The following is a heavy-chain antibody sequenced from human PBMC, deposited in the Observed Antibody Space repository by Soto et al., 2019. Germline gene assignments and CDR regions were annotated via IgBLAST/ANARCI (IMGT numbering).Heavy chain of an antibody. CDR1: GGSFTSNNW. V-gene: IGHV4-4*02. CDR3: ASRDPGTSVDY. CDR2: IYRTGST. J-gene: IGHJ4*01. Sequence: QVQLQESGPGLVKPSGTLSLTCAVSGGSFTSNNWWTWVRQPPGQGLERIGEIYRTGSTNYNPSLKSRVTISLDKSENQFSLKVTSLTAADTAVYYCASRDPGTSVDYWGHGTLITVSS. D-gene: IGHD1-7*01.